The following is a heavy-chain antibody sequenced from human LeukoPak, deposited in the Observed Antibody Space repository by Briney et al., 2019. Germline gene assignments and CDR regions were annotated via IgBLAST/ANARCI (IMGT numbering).Heavy chain of an antibody. Sequence: PGRSLRLSCAASGFTFSSYGMHWVRQAPGKGLEWVAVIWYDGSNKYYADSVKGRFTISRDNSKNTLYLQMNSLRAEDTAVYYCAKDLSYDSSGYYYWGHGTLVTVSS. J-gene: IGHJ4*01. CDR2: IWYDGSNK. D-gene: IGHD3-22*01. CDR1: GFTFSSYG. V-gene: IGHV3-33*06. CDR3: AKDLSYDSSGYYY.